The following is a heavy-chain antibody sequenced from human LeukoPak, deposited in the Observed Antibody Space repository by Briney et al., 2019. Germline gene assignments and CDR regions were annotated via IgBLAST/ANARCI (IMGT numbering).Heavy chain of an antibody. J-gene: IGHJ4*02. CDR3: AKWPEGAMNYFDY. CDR2: ISGSGDRT. CDR1: GFTFSSYA. Sequence: PGGSLRLSCAASGFTFSSYAMTWARQTPEKGLEWVSAISGSGDRTYYADSVKGRFTISRDNSEYTMYLQMNALRAEDTALYYCAKWPEGAMNYFDYWGQGILVTVSS. V-gene: IGHV3-23*01. D-gene: IGHD3-16*01.